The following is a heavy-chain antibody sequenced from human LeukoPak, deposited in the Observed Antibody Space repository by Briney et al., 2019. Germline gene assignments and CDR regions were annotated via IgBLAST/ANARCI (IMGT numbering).Heavy chain of an antibody. Sequence: KPGGSLRLSCAASGFTFSSYSMNWVRQAPGKGLEWVSYISSSGSDIYYADSVKGRFTISRDNAKNSLYLHMNSLRAEDTAVYYCARDYGGSSPFDYWGQGTLVTVSS. D-gene: IGHD4-23*01. CDR2: ISSSGSDI. J-gene: IGHJ4*02. V-gene: IGHV3-21*05. CDR3: ARDYGGSSPFDY. CDR1: GFTFSSYS.